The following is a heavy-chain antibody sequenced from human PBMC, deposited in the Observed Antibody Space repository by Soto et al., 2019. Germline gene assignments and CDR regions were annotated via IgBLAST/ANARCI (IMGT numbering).Heavy chain of an antibody. V-gene: IGHV1-69*12. CDR3: ARGNHRWLQLWYFDL. J-gene: IGHJ2*01. CDR2: IIPIFGTG. Sequence: QVQQVQSGAEVKQPGSSVKVSCKASGGTFSNYPISWVRQAPGQGLEWMGGIIPIFGTGNYAQTFQGRVTITADESTSTAYMELSSLRSEDTAVYYCARGNHRWLQLWYFDLWGRGTLVTVSS. CDR1: GGTFSNYP. D-gene: IGHD5-12*01.